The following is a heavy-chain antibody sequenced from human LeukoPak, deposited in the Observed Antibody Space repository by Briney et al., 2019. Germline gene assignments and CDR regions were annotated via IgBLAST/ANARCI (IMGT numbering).Heavy chain of an antibody. CDR1: GFTFTSHG. J-gene: IGHJ4*02. CDR2: IRNDGTIK. CDR3: AKDMASPYFDY. D-gene: IGHD2-2*01. V-gene: IGHV3-30*02. Sequence: GGSLRLSCAASGFTFTSHGMHWVRQAPGKGLEWVAFIRNDGTIKYYADSVRGRFTISIDNSKYTLYLQMDSLRPEDTAVYYCAKDMASPYFDYWGQGTLVTVSS.